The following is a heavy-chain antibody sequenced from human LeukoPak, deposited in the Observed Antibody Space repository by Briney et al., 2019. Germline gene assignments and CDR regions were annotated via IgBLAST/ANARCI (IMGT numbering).Heavy chain of an antibody. CDR1: GFAFSDYY. Sequence: LRLSCAASGFAFSDYYMSWIRQTPGKGLEWIGDINVGGTTTHNPSLKSRVTLSLDASKNQFSLKLNFVTAADTGLYYCARGRPNLMVGAITISWGYFDHWGQGTLVTVSS. CDR2: INVGGTT. V-gene: IGHV4-34*01. J-gene: IGHJ4*02. CDR3: ARGRPNLMVGAITISWGYFDH. D-gene: IGHD5-12*01.